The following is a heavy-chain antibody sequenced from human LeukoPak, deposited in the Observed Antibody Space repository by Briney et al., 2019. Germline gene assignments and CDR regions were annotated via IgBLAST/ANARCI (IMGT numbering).Heavy chain of an antibody. J-gene: IGHJ4*02. CDR1: SGSFSSYY. CDR3: ARGAAGTAMPYFDN. V-gene: IGHV4-34*01. D-gene: IGHD5-18*01. CDR2: INHSGNT. Sequence: SETLSLTCAVYSGSFSSYYWSWIRQPPGKGLEWIGEINHSGNTNYNPSLKSRVTISVDTSKNQFSLRLNSVTAADTAVYYCARGAAGTAMPYFDNWGQGTLVTVSS.